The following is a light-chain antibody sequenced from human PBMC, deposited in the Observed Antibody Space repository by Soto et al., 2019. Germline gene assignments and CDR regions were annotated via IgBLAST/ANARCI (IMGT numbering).Light chain of an antibody. V-gene: IGKV3-11*01. Sequence: EIVLTQSPATLSLSPGERATLSCRASQSVSSYLAWYQHKPGQAPRLLISDASNRATGVPARFSGSGSGTDFTLTISTLEPEDFAVYYCQQRRNWLFTFGPGTRVDL. CDR1: QSVSSY. CDR2: DAS. J-gene: IGKJ3*01. CDR3: QQRRNWLFT.